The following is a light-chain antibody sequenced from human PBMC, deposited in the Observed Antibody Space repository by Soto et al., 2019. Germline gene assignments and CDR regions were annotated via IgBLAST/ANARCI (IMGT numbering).Light chain of an antibody. Sequence: QSVLTQPRSVSASPGQSVTMSCTGTSSDVGRYDYVSWYQQHPGKAPKLIVYDVTERPSGVPDRFSGSKSGNTASLTISGLQAEDEADYSCCSFAGSYSYVFGTGTKVTVL. CDR2: DVT. J-gene: IGLJ1*01. CDR1: SSDVGRYDY. CDR3: CSFAGSYSYV. V-gene: IGLV2-11*01.